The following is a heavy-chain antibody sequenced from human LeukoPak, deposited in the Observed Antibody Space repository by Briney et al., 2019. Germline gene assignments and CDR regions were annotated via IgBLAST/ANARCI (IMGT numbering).Heavy chain of an antibody. J-gene: IGHJ5*02. D-gene: IGHD3-10*01. Sequence: SETLSLTCTVSGGSISSYYWSWIRQPPGKGLEWIGYIYYSGSTNYNPSLKSRVTISVGTSKNQFSLKLSSVTAADTAVYYCARVGYYYGSGSVDPWGQGTLVTVSS. CDR2: IYYSGST. CDR1: GGSISSYY. V-gene: IGHV4-59*01. CDR3: ARVGYYYGSGSVDP.